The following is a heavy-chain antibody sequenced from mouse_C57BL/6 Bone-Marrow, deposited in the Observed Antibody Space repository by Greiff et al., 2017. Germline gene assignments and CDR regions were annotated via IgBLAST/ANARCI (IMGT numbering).Heavy chain of an antibody. V-gene: IGHV1-55*01. CDR1: GYTFTSYW. CDR2: IYPGSGSN. D-gene: IGHD2-5*01. Sequence: QVQLKQPGAELVQPGASVKMSCKASGYTFTSYWITWVKQRPGQGLEWIGDIYPGSGSNNYNEKFKSKATLTVDTSSSTACIQRSSRTSEESSVYCCARSAYYSNSWYFDVWGTGTTVTVSS. CDR3: ARSAYYSNSWYFDV. J-gene: IGHJ1*03.